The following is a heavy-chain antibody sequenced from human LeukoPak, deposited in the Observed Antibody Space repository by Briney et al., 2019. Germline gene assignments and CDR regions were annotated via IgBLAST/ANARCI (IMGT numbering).Heavy chain of an antibody. Sequence: GGSLRLSCTASGFNFRSAWMSWARQAPGKGLEWVGRVRSKSDAGTMDYAAHVEGRFTISRDDSKNMVYLDMNSLKTEDTAMYYCGGRRVWGNGTVVTVSS. D-gene: IGHD3-16*01. CDR1: GFNFRSAW. CDR3: GGRRV. J-gene: IGHJ6*04. V-gene: IGHV3-15*01. CDR2: VRSKSDAGTM.